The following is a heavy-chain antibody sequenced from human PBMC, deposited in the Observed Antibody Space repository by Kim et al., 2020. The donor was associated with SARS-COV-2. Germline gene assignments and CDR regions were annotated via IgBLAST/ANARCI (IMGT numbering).Heavy chain of an antibody. V-gene: IGHV4-34*01. CDR3: ARQSHHYGSGNFRPNYYFDY. CDR2: INDSGST. Sequence: SDTLSLTCAVYGGSFSDYYWTWIRQPPGKGLEWIGEINDSGSTNYNPSLKSRVTISVDTSRNQFSLKLNSVTAADAALYYCARQSHHYGSGNFRPNYYFDYWGQGTLVTVSS. J-gene: IGHJ4*02. D-gene: IGHD3-10*01. CDR1: GGSFSDYY.